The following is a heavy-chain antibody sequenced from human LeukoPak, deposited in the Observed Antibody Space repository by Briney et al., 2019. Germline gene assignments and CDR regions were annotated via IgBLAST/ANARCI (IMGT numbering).Heavy chain of an antibody. J-gene: IGHJ6*02. CDR3: ARGDGRLLWFGELGHYYGMDV. V-gene: IGHV4-39*01. Sequence: SETLSLTCTVSGGSISSSSYYWGWIRQPPGKGLEWIGSIYYSGSIYYNPSLKSRVTISVDTSKNQFSLKLSSVTAADTAVYYCARGDGRLLWFGELGHYYGMDVWGQGTTVTVSS. CDR1: GGSISSSSYY. CDR2: IYYSGSI. D-gene: IGHD3-10*01.